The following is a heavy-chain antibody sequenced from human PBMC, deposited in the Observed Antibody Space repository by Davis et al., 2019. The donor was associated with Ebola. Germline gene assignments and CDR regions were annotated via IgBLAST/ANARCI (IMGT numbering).Heavy chain of an antibody. J-gene: IGHJ4*02. D-gene: IGHD5-18*01. Sequence: ASVKVSCKASGYTFTSYGISWVRQAPGQGLEWMGWIITDNGNRNYAQKFQGRVTMSTDTSTTTAYMELTSLRSDDTAVYYCVRGGIQIWSSRYLDYWGQGTLVTVSS. CDR2: IITDNGNR. CDR1: GYTFTSYG. V-gene: IGHV1-18*04. CDR3: VRGGIQIWSSRYLDY.